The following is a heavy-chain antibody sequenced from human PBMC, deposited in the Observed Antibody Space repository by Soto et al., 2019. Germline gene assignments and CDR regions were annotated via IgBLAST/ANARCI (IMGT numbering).Heavy chain of an antibody. CDR1: GGTFSSYA. J-gene: IGHJ6*02. V-gene: IGHV1-69*13. Sequence: GASVKVSCKASGGTFSSYAISWVRQAPGQGLEWMGGIIPIFGTANYAQKFQGRVTITADESKSTAYMELSSLRSEDTAVYYCSRAVGVEDYYYYYGMDVLVQGTTVTVSS. CDR2: IIPIFGTA. CDR3: SRAVGVEDYYYYYGMDV. D-gene: IGHD3-16*01.